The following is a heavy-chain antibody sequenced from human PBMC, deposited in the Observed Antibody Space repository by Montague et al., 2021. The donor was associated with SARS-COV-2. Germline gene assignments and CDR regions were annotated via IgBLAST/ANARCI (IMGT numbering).Heavy chain of an antibody. D-gene: IGHD3-3*01. Sequence: SETLSLTCTVSGGSISSYYWSWIRQPPGKGLEWIGYIYYSGSTSYNPSLKSRVTISVDTSKNQFSLKLSSVTAADTAVYSCARVVGDYDVWSGQYYYYSYFDVWGKGTTVTVSS. V-gene: IGHV4-59*01. CDR1: GGSISSYY. J-gene: IGHJ6*03. CDR2: IYYSGST. CDR3: ARVVGDYDVWSGQYYYYSYFDV.